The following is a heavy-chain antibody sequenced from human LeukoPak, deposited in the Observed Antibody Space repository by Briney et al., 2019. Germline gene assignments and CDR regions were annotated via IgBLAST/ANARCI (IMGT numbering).Heavy chain of an antibody. CDR1: GFTFSTYN. D-gene: IGHD3-10*01. J-gene: IGHJ4*02. CDR3: ARGEYGSGNYHIDY. V-gene: IGHV3-21*01. Sequence: GGSLRLSCAASGFTFSTYNMNWVRQAPGKGLEWVSSISGSSSYIYYADSVKGRFSISRDNAKNSLYLQMNSLRAEGTAVYYCARGEYGSGNYHIDYWGQGTLVTVSS. CDR2: ISGSSSYI.